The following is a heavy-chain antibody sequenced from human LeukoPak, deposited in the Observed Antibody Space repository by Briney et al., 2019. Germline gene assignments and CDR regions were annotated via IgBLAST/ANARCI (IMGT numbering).Heavy chain of an antibody. D-gene: IGHD6-19*01. CDR2: INPDTGGA. CDR1: GYTFTGYY. CDR3: ARGREVAGTVTY. Sequence: ASVKVPCKASGYTFTGYYMHWVRRAPGQGLEWMGWINPDTGGANYAQKFQGRVTMTRDTSISTAYMELSRLTSDDTAVYYCARGREVAGTVTYWGQGTLITVSS. V-gene: IGHV1-2*02. J-gene: IGHJ4*02.